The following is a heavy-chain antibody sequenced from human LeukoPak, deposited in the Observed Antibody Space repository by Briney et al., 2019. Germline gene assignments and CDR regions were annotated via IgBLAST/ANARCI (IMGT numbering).Heavy chain of an antibody. CDR1: GYTFTSYY. D-gene: IGHD5-18*01. CDR2: INPSGGST. CDR3: ARGSVGRDGYSYGFDY. J-gene: IGHJ4*02. Sequence: ASVKVSCKASGYTFTSYYMHWVRQAPGQGLEWMGIINPSGGSTSYAQKFQGRVTMTRDTSTSTVYMELSSLRSEDTAVYYCARGSVGRDGYSYGFDYWGQGTLVTVSS. V-gene: IGHV1-46*01.